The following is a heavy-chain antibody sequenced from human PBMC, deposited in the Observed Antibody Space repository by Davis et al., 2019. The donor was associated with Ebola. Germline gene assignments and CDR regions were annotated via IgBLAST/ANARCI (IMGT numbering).Heavy chain of an antibody. V-gene: IGHV1-18*04. J-gene: IGHJ4*02. CDR3: ARGRGHYESSGGDF. D-gene: IGHD3-22*01. CDR2: ISAYNGNT. Sequence: ASVKVSCKASGYTFTGYYMHWVRQAPGQGLEWMGWISAYNGNTNYAQKLQGRVTMTTDTSTSTAYMELRSLRSEDTAVYYCARGRGHYESSGGDFWGQGTLVTVSS. CDR1: GYTFTGYY.